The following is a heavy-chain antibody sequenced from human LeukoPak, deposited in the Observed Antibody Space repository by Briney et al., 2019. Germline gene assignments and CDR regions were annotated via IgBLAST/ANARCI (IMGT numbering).Heavy chain of an antibody. J-gene: IGHJ1*01. Sequence: GGSLRLSCAASGFTFSTYAMTWVRQAPGKGLEWVSAIRGSGGSTYYADSVKGRFTISRDNSKNTLYLQMNSLRAEDTAVYYCAKSQRYSGSYYNYFQHWGQGTLVTVSS. CDR1: GFTFSTYA. CDR3: AKSQRYSGSYYNYFQH. V-gene: IGHV3-23*01. CDR2: IRGSGGST. D-gene: IGHD1-26*01.